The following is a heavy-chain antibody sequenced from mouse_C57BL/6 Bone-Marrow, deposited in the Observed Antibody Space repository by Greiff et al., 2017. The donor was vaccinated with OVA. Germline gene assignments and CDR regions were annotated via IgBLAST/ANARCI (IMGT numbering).Heavy chain of an antibody. D-gene: IGHD2-3*01. CDR1: GYTFTSYW. V-gene: IGHV1-53*01. CDR3: ARGLLRDYFDY. Sequence: VQLQESGTELVKPGASVKLSCKASGYTFTSYWMHWVKQRPGQGLEWIGNINPSNGGTNYNEKFKSKATLTVDKSSSTAYMPLSSLTSEDSAVYYCARGLLRDYFDYWGQGTTLTVSS. J-gene: IGHJ2*01. CDR2: INPSNGGT.